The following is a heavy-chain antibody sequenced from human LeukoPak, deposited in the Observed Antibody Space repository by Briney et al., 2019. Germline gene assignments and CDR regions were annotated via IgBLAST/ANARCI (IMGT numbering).Heavy chain of an antibody. Sequence: PGGSLRLSCAASGFTFSSYSMNWVRQAPGKGLEWVSSISSSSSYIYYADSVKGRFTISRDNAKNSLYLQMNSLRAEDTAVYYCARESVAVAGTVDYWGQGTLVTVSS. CDR2: ISSSSSYI. J-gene: IGHJ4*02. CDR1: GFTFSSYS. CDR3: ARESVAVAGTVDY. D-gene: IGHD6-19*01. V-gene: IGHV3-21*01.